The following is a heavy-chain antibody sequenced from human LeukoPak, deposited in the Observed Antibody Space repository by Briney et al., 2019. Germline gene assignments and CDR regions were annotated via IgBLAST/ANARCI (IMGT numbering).Heavy chain of an antibody. CDR2: ISSSSSTI. CDR1: GFTFSSYS. J-gene: IGHJ4*02. CDR3: ARAPGITGIDLFDY. Sequence: GGSLRLSCAASGFTFSSYSMNWFRQAPGKGLEWVSYISSSSSTIYYADSVKGRFTISRDNAKNSLYLQMNSLRAEDTAVYYCARAPGITGIDLFDYWGQGTLVTVSS. V-gene: IGHV3-48*01. D-gene: IGHD1-20*01.